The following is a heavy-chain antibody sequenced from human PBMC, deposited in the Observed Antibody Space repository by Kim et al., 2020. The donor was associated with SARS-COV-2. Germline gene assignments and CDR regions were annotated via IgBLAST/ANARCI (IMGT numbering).Heavy chain of an antibody. Sequence: GGSLRLSCAVSGFTFSSYAMSWVRQAPGKGLEWVSAISSSGGSTYYADSVKGRFTISRDNSENTLYLQMNSLRAEDTAVYYCAKMGLPAARSFDSWGKGTLVTVSS. J-gene: IGHJ4*02. V-gene: IGHV3-23*01. CDR2: ISSSGGST. CDR3: AKMGLPAARSFDS. D-gene: IGHD2-2*01. CDR1: GFTFSSYA.